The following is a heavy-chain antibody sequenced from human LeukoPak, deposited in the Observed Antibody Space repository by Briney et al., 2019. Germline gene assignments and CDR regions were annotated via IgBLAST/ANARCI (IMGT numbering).Heavy chain of an antibody. D-gene: IGHD2/OR15-2a*01. Sequence: SVKVSCKASGGTFSSYAISWVRQAPGQGLERMGRIIPILGIANYAQKFQGRVTITADKSTSTAYMELSSLRSEDTAVYYCARVHFSRGKQEWGQGTLVTVSS. V-gene: IGHV1-69*04. CDR2: IIPILGIA. CDR1: GGTFSSYA. J-gene: IGHJ4*02. CDR3: ARVHFSRGKQE.